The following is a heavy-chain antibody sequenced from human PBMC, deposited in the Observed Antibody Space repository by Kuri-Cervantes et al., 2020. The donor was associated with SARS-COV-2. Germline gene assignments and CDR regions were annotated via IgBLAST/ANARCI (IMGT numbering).Heavy chain of an antibody. D-gene: IGHD2-21*02. CDR3: ARADPPLAYCGGDCRLFDY. CDR2: INPNSGGT. J-gene: IGHJ4*02. CDR1: GYAFTGYY. Sequence: ASVKVSCKASGYAFTGYYMHWVRQAPGQGLEWMGWINPNSGGTNYAQKFQGWVTMTRDTSISTAYMELSRLRSDDTAVYYCARADPPLAYCGGDCRLFDYWGQGTLVTVSS. V-gene: IGHV1-2*04.